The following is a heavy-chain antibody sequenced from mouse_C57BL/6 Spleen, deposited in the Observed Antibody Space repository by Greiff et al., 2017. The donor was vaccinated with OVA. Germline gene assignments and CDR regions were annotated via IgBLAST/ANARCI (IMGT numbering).Heavy chain of an antibody. CDR1: GFSLTSYG. J-gene: IGHJ3*01. D-gene: IGHD2-4*01. CDR2: IWGDGST. Sequence: VKLVESGPGLVAPSQSLSITCTVSGFSLTSYGVSWVRQPPGKGLEWLGVIWGDGSTNYHSALISRLSISKDNSKSQVFLKLNSLQTDDTATYYCAKHPDYDYGDWFAYWGQGTLVTVSA. CDR3: AKHPDYDYGDWFAY. V-gene: IGHV2-3*01.